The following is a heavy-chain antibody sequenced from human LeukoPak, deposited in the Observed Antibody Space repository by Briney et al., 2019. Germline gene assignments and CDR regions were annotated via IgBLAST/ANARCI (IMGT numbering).Heavy chain of an antibody. CDR2: IDPSDSYT. V-gene: IGHV5-10-1*01. Sequence: PGESLRISCKGSGYRFTSYWISWVRQMPGKGLEWMGRIDPSDSYTNYSPSFHGTVTISAAKSISTAYLQWSSLKASDTAMYYCARLGRDPWFGGDNQHWGQGTLVTVSS. CDR3: ARLGRDPWFGGDNQH. J-gene: IGHJ1*01. D-gene: IGHD3-10*01. CDR1: GYRFTSYW.